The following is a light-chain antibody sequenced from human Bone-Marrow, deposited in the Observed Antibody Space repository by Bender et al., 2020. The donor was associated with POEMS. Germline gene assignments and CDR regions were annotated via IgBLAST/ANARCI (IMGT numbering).Light chain of an antibody. CDR3: CSYAGSYTWV. V-gene: IGLV3-19*01. J-gene: IGLJ3*02. CDR2: SEH. CDR1: TLRSYY. Sequence: SSELTQDPAVSVALGQTVRITCQGDTLRSYYATWYHQKPGQAPVLVVYSEHNRPSGIPDRFSGSSSGNTAFLTITGAQAEDEADYYCCSYAGSYTWVFGGGTILTVL.